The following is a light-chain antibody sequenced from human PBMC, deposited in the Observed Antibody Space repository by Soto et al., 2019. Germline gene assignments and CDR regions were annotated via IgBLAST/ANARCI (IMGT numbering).Light chain of an antibody. CDR3: QQGYLTPLT. CDR2: SAS. J-gene: IGKJ4*01. V-gene: IGKV1-39*01. Sequence: DIPMTQSPSSLPASVGDIVTIFCRASQSINSYLNWYQHKPGKAPNLLIYSASSLQSGVPSRFSGSGSETDFTISISNLQPEDFATYYCQQGYLTPLTLGGGTKVEIK. CDR1: QSINSY.